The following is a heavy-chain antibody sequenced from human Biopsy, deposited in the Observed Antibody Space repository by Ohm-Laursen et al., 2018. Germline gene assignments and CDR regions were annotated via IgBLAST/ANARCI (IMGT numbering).Heavy chain of an antibody. J-gene: IGHJ4*02. CDR1: EGTFSNYG. CDR3: AADADGYYTEFDY. D-gene: IGHD3-3*01. CDR2: IVPILGHL. V-gene: IGHV1-69*04. Sequence: SSVKVSCKAPEGTFSNYGVNWVRQAPGQGLKWVGRIVPILGHLNYAQRFQGRVSITADKSTTYVYMELSRLTSGDTAVYYCAADADGYYTEFDYWGPGTLVTVSS.